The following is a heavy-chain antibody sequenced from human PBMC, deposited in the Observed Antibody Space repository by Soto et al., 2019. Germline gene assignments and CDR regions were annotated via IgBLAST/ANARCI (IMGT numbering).Heavy chain of an antibody. D-gene: IGHD1-26*01. CDR1: GGSFSNYA. CDR3: AREMGATNAY. J-gene: IGHJ4*02. Sequence: QVQLVQSVAEVKKPGSSVKVSCKASGGSFSNYALNWVRQAPGQGLEWMGRIVPFVGITKYAQKFQGRVTITADNSTSTAYMELSSLRSEDTAVYYCAREMGATNAYWGQGTLVTVSS. V-gene: IGHV1-69*04. CDR2: IVPFVGIT.